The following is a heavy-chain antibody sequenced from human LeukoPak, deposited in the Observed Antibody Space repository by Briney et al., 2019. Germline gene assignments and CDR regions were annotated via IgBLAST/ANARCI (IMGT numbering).Heavy chain of an antibody. CDR3: AKGYNWNDAY. CDR2: ISGSGGNT. Sequence: GGSLRLSCAASGFTFSNYAMTWVRQAPGKGLEWVSGISGSGGNTYYADSVKGRFTISRDNSKSTLYLQMSSLRGEDTAVYYCAKGYNWNDAYWGQGTLVTVSS. CDR1: GFTFSNYA. D-gene: IGHD1-1*01. V-gene: IGHV3-23*01. J-gene: IGHJ4*02.